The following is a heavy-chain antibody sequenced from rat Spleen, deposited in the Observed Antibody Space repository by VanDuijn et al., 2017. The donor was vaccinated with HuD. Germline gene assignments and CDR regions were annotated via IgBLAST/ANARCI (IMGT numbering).Heavy chain of an antibody. CDR1: GFTFSNYD. V-gene: IGHV5-25*01. CDR2: ISPSGGST. J-gene: IGHJ2*01. Sequence: EVQLVESGGGLVQPGRSMKLSCAASGFTFSNYDMAWVRQAPTKGLEWVASISPSGGSTYYRDSVKGRFTVSRDNAKSTLYLQMDSLRSEDTATYYCARRGYSLAYFDYWGQGVMVTVSS. D-gene: IGHD1-1*01. CDR3: ARRGYSLAYFDY.